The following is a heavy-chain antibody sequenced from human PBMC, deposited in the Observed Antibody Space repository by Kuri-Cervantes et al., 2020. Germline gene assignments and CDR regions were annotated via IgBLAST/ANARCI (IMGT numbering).Heavy chain of an antibody. Sequence: GESLKISCAASGFTFSDYYMSWIRQAPGKGLEWVSYISSSGSTIYYADSVRGRFTISRDNAKNSLYLQMNSLRAEDTALYYCAKDKSARGYYYYGMDVWGQGTTVTVSS. CDR3: AKDKSARGYYYYGMDV. J-gene: IGHJ6*02. CDR1: GFTFSDYY. D-gene: IGHD6-6*01. CDR2: ISSSGSTI. V-gene: IGHV3-11*01.